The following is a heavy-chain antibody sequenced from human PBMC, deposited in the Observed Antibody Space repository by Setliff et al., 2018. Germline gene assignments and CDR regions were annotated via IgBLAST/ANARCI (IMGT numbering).Heavy chain of an antibody. CDR3: IRDWGEAGSTNAVDI. D-gene: IGHD1-26*01. Sequence: GGSLRLSCEGSGLTLSHYWMHWVRQGPGKGLVWVSYINFDGTSTNYADSVKGRFTISRDNAKNTVYLQLNRLRADDTAVYYCIRDWGEAGSTNAVDIWGQGTVVTVSS. CDR1: GLTLSHYW. J-gene: IGHJ3*02. CDR2: INFDGTST. V-gene: IGHV3-74*01.